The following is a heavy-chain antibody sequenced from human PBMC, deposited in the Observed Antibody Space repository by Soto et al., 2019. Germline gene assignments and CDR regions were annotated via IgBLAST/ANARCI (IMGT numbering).Heavy chain of an antibody. CDR1: GFTFSSYT. CDR3: ARFGYTTEAH. D-gene: IGHD5-12*01. Sequence: EVQLMESGGGLVKPGGSLRLSCAASGFTFSSYTMIRVRQAPGKGLEWVSSISSSSSYIYYADSVKGRFTISRDNAKNSLYLQMNSLRAEDTAVYYCARFGYTTEAHWGQGTLVTVSS. J-gene: IGHJ4*02. CDR2: ISSSSSYI. V-gene: IGHV3-21*01.